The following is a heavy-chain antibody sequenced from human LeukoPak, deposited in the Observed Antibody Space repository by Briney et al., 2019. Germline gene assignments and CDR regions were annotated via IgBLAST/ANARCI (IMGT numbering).Heavy chain of an antibody. D-gene: IGHD5-18*01. Sequence: GASVKVSCKASGYTFTSYDINWVRQATGQGLEWMGWMNPNSGNTGYAQKFQGRVTMTRDTSISTAYMELSSLTSEDTAVYYCARSGIYDGNSYGSFWGQGTLVTVSS. CDR1: GYTFTSYD. CDR3: ARSGIYDGNSYGSF. CDR2: MNPNSGNT. J-gene: IGHJ4*02. V-gene: IGHV1-8*01.